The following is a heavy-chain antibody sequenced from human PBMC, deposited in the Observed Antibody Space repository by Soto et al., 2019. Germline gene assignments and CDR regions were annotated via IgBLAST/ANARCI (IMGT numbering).Heavy chain of an antibody. CDR3: ARDPVDSGWYED. J-gene: IGHJ4*02. D-gene: IGHD6-19*01. Sequence: EVQLVESGGGLVQPEGSLRLSCAASGFTFSSYWMHWVRQAPGKGLVWVSRINSDGSSTSYADSVKGRFTISRDNAKNTLYLQMNSLRAEDTAVYYCARDPVDSGWYEDWGQGTLVTVSS. CDR2: INSDGSST. V-gene: IGHV3-74*01. CDR1: GFTFSSYW.